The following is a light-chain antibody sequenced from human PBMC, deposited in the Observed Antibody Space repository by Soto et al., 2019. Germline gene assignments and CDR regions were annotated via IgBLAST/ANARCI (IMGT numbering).Light chain of an antibody. CDR2: DVS. Sequence: QSALTQPASVSGSPGQSITISCTGTSSDVGGYNYGSWYQQHPGKAPKLMIYDVSNRPSGVSNRFSDSKSGNTASLTISGLQAEDEADYYCSSYTSSSTLVFGTGTKLTVL. CDR3: SSYTSSSTLV. CDR1: SSDVGGYNY. V-gene: IGLV2-14*01. J-gene: IGLJ1*01.